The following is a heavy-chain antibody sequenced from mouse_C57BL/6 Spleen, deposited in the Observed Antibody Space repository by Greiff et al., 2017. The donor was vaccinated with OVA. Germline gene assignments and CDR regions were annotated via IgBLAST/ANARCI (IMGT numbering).Heavy chain of an antibody. CDR3: APLITTVVALYYYAMDY. D-gene: IGHD1-1*01. CDR2: IYPGDGDT. Sequence: QVQLQQSGPELVKPGASVKISCKASGYAFSSSWMNWVKQRPGKGLEWIGRIYPGDGDTNYNGKFKGKATLTADKSSSTAYMQLSSLTSEDSAVYFCAPLITTVVALYYYAMDYWGQGTSVTVSS. J-gene: IGHJ4*01. CDR1: GYAFSSSW. V-gene: IGHV1-82*01.